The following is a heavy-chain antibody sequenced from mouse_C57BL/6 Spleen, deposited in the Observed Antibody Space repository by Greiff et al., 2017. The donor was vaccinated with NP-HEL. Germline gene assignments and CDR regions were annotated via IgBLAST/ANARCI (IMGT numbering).Heavy chain of an antibody. CDR3: ARDYGSSYNGY. Sequence: EVQLQQSGPELVKPGASVKISCKASGYTFTDYYMNWVKQSHGKSLEWIGDINPNNGGTSYNQKFKGKATLTVDKSSSTAYMELRSLTSEDSAVYYCARDYGSSYNGYWGQGTTLTVSS. D-gene: IGHD1-1*01. V-gene: IGHV1-26*01. J-gene: IGHJ2*01. CDR2: INPNNGGT. CDR1: GYTFTDYY.